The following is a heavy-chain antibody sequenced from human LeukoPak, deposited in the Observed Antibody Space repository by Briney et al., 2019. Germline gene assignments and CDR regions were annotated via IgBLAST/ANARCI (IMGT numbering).Heavy chain of an antibody. J-gene: IGHJ5*02. V-gene: IGHV4-4*07. CDR1: GGSVNSYY. CDR2: IYTSGTT. CDR3: ARQIVVVPAALYWFDP. Sequence: TSETLSLTCTVSGGSVNSYYWSWIRQPAGKGLEWIGRIYTSGTTNYNPSLKSRVSMSVDTSKNQFSLKLSSLTAADTAVYYCARQIVVVPAALYWFDPWGQGTLVTVSS. D-gene: IGHD2-15*01.